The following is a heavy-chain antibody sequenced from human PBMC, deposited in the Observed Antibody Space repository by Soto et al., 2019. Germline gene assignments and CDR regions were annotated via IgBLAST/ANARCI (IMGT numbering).Heavy chain of an antibody. CDR1: GFTFSTYA. CDR3: AHPRGYGVFDAYDI. D-gene: IGHD4-17*01. Sequence: GGSLRLSCAASGFTFSTYAMNWGRQAPGKGLEWVSALTASGDSTYYADSVKGRFTISRDNSMNALYLQMNSLRIEDTAVYYCAHPRGYGVFDAYDIWGQGTMVTVSS. J-gene: IGHJ3*02. CDR2: LTASGDST. V-gene: IGHV3-23*01.